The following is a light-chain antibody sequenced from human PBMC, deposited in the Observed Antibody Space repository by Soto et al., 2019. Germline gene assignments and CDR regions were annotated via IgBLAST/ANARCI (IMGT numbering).Light chain of an antibody. Sequence: DIVVNQSPDSLAVSLGERATIYCKSSQSILYSSNNKNDLAWYQQKPGQPPKLLIYWASTRESGVPDRFSGSGSGTDFTLTISSLQAEDVAVYYCQQYYRPWTFGQGTKVEIK. V-gene: IGKV4-1*01. CDR1: QSILYSSNNKND. CDR3: QQYYRPWT. CDR2: WAS. J-gene: IGKJ1*01.